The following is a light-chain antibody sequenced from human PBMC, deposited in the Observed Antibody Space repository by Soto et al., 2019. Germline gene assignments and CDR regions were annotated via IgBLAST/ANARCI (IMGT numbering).Light chain of an antibody. Sequence: EIVLTQSPGTLSLSPGESATLSCRASQSVTNVYIAWYQQKPGQAPRLLIYGASNRATDIPDRFSGSGSGTHFTLTISRLEPEDFAVYYCQQYGDSPPWTFGQGTKVE. J-gene: IGKJ1*01. CDR1: QSVTNVY. CDR3: QQYGDSPPWT. CDR2: GAS. V-gene: IGKV3-20*01.